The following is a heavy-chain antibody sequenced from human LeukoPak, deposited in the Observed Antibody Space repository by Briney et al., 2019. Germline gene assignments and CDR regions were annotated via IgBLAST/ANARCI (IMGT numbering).Heavy chain of an antibody. D-gene: IGHD3-3*01. J-gene: IGHJ3*02. V-gene: IGHV1-18*01. Sequence: ASVKVSCKASGYTFTSYGISWVRQAPGEGLEWMGWISGYNGNTNYAQKLKSRVTMTTDTSTSTAYMELRSLRSDDTAVYYCARSITIFGVVKRIDAFDIWGQGTMVTVSS. CDR2: ISGYNGNT. CDR3: ARSITIFGVVKRIDAFDI. CDR1: GYTFTSYG.